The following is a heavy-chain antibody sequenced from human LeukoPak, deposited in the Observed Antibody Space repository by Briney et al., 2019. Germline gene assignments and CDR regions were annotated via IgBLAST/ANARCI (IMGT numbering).Heavy chain of an antibody. CDR1: GYTFTGYY. Sequence: ASVKVSCKASGYTFTGYYMHWVRQAPGQGLEWMGRINPNSGGTNYAQKFQGRVTMTRDTSISTAYMELSRLRSDDTAVYYCARDLRRGSSGWYWGDWFDPWGQGTLVTVSS. D-gene: IGHD6-19*01. CDR2: INPNSGGT. V-gene: IGHV1-2*06. CDR3: ARDLRRGSSGWYWGDWFDP. J-gene: IGHJ5*02.